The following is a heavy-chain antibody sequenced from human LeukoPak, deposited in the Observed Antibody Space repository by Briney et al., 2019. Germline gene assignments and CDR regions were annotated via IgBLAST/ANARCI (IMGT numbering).Heavy chain of an antibody. Sequence: GGSLRLSCAASGFAFSDYCMHWVRQAPGEGLLWVSRSCPHGSTPVYADSVKGRFTISRDDAKNSLYLQMNSLGGEDTAVYYCVRGSAPERGLDYWGRGARVTVSS. D-gene: IGHD6-25*01. V-gene: IGHV3-74*01. J-gene: IGHJ4*02. CDR1: GFAFSDYC. CDR3: VRGSAPERGLDY. CDR2: SCPHGSTP.